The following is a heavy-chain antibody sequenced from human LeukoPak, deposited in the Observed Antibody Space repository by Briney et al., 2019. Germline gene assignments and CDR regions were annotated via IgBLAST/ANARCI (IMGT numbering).Heavy chain of an antibody. D-gene: IGHD3-3*01. Sequence: SETLSLTCAVSGYSISSGYYWGWIRQPPGKGLEWIGSIYHSGSTYYNPSLKSRVTISVDTSKNQFSLKLSSVTAADTDVYYCARRSFSCPHDYYYMDVWGKGTTVTVSS. CDR1: GYSISSGYY. V-gene: IGHV4-38-2*01. J-gene: IGHJ6*03. CDR2: IYHSGST. CDR3: ARRSFSCPHDYYYMDV.